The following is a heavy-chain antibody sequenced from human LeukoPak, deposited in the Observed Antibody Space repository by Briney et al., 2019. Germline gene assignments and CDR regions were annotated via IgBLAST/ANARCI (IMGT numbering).Heavy chain of an antibody. CDR3: ARDGELGSPADAFDI. V-gene: IGHV3-7*01. Sequence: PGGSLRLPCAASGFTFRSYWMTWVRHYPGKGLEWVANIKQDGSETYYADSVKGRFTISRDNAKRSLYLQMNSLRAEDTAVYYCARDGELGSPADAFDIWGQGTMVTVSS. J-gene: IGHJ3*02. D-gene: IGHD1-26*01. CDR1: GFTFRSYW. CDR2: IKQDGSET.